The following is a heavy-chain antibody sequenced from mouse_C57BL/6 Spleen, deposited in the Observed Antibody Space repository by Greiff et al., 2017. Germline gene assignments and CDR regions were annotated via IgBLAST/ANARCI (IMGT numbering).Heavy chain of an antibody. CDR1: GFTFSSYA. D-gene: IGHD1-1*01. V-gene: IGHV5-9-1*02. CDR2: ISSGGDYI. Sequence: EVKLVESGEGLVKPGGSLKLSCAASGFTFSSYALSWVRQTPEKRLEWVAYISSGGDYIYYADTVKGRFTISRDNARNTLYLQMSSLQSEDTAMYYCTRDYGSSDVYYAMDYWGQGTSVTVSS. CDR3: TRDYGSSDVYYAMDY. J-gene: IGHJ4*01.